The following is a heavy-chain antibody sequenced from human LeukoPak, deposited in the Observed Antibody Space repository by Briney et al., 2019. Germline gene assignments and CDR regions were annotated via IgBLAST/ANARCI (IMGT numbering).Heavy chain of an antibody. CDR2: ISGSGGST. J-gene: IGHJ5*02. D-gene: IGHD3-10*01. CDR3: AKSRAITMVRGVIMGWFDP. CDR1: GFTFSSYA. V-gene: IGHV3-23*01. Sequence: GGSLRLSCAASGFTFSSYAMSWVRQAPGKGLEWVSAISGSGGSTYYADSVKGRFTISRDNSKNTLYLQMHSLRAEDTAVYYCAKSRAITMVRGVIMGWFDPWGQGTLVTVSS.